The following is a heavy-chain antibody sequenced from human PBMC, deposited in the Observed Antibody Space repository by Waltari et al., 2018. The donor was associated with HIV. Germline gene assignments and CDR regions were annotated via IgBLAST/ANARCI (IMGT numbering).Heavy chain of an antibody. Sequence: EVQLVESGGGPVKPGESLRLSCVTSGFIFNTYSMNWVRQAPGKGAEWVSSISRSGNFKHYADSVKGRFTISRDNAENSLYLQMNGLRAEDTAIYYCARDSRGSTWSLNWFDPWGQGTLVTVSS. CDR2: ISRSGNFK. CDR3: ARDSRGSTWSLNWFDP. V-gene: IGHV3-21*02. CDR1: GFIFNTYS. D-gene: IGHD6-6*01. J-gene: IGHJ5*02.